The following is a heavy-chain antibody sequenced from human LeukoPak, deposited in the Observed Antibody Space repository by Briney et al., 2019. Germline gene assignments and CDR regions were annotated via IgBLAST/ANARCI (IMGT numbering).Heavy chain of an antibody. Sequence: GGSLRLSCAASGFTFSSYVMNWVRQTPGKGLEWVSSISGSGDGTFYADSVKGRFSISRDNSKNTLYLQVNGLRTEDTAVYYCAKDRLLNCRGDCYIFDYWGQGTVVTVSS. CDR1: GFTFSSYV. J-gene: IGHJ4*02. V-gene: IGHV3-23*01. D-gene: IGHD2-21*02. CDR2: ISGSGDGT. CDR3: AKDRLLNCRGDCYIFDY.